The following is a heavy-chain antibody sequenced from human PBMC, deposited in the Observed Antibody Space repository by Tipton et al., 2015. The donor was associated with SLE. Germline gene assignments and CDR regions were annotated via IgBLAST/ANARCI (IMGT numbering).Heavy chain of an antibody. V-gene: IGHV4-59*11. J-gene: IGHJ5*02. Sequence: TLSLTCTVSGGSISSHYWSWIRQPPGEGLEWIGYIYYSGSTNYNPSLKSRVTISVDTSKNQFSLKLSSVTAADTAVYYCARGGIAAAGWDPWGQGTLVTVSS. CDR3: ARGGIAAAGWDP. CDR2: IYYSGST. D-gene: IGHD6-13*01. CDR1: GGSISSHY.